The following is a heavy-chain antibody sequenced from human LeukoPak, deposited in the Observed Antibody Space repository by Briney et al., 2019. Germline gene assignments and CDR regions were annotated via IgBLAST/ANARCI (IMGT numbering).Heavy chain of an antibody. J-gene: IGHJ4*02. D-gene: IGHD3-10*01. V-gene: IGHV3-30-3*01. CDR2: ISYDGSNK. CDR3: AKDLKFGAHFDY. Sequence: AGGSLRLSCAASGFTFSSYAMHWVRQAPGKGLEWVAVISYDGSNKYYADSVKGRFTISRDNSKNTLYLQMNSLGAEDTAVYYCAKDLKFGAHFDYWGQGTLVTVSS. CDR1: GFTFSSYA.